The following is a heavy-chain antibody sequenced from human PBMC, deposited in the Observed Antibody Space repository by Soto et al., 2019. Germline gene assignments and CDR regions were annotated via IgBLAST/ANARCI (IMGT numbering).Heavy chain of an antibody. V-gene: IGHV1-18*04. Sequence: QDQLLQSGDEVKSRGASVKVSCRPSGYTFFGDGVSWVRQARGQGLEWLGWINRYHGQTHYAQNFDGRVTMTTDTSTNTAYMELRSLRYDDTAVYYCARRGPQYMDVWGKGTTIIVSS. CDR1: GYTFFGDG. CDR2: INRYHGQT. CDR3: ARRGPQYMDV. J-gene: IGHJ6*04. D-gene: IGHD3-10*01.